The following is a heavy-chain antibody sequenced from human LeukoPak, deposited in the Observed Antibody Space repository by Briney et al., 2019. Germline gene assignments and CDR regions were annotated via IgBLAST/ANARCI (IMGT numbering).Heavy chain of an antibody. CDR1: GHSISTGYY. CDR3: ASYYASGVSAYNYFGMDV. D-gene: IGHD3-10*01. J-gene: IGHJ6*04. CDR2: MSHNRGT. V-gene: IGHV4-38-2*01. Sequence: SETLSLTCAVSGHSISTGYYWGWIRQPPGKGLEWIGSMSHNRGTYYNPSLKSRVTISMDTSKNQISLRLTSVTAADTAVYYCASYYASGVSAYNYFGMDVWGKGTTVTVSS.